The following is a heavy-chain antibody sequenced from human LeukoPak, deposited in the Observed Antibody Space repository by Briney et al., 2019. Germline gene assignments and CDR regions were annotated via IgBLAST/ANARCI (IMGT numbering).Heavy chain of an antibody. J-gene: IGHJ3*02. CDR2: ISGSGGST. D-gene: IGHD2-2*01. V-gene: IGHV3-23*01. CDR1: GFTFSSYA. CDR3: AKDGEGHQLLPGGFDI. Sequence: PGGSLRLSCAASGFTFSSYAMSWVRQAPGKGLEWVSAISGSGGSTYYADSVKGRFAISRDESKNTLFLHMNNLRVGDTAVYYCAKDGEGHQLLPGGFDIWGLGTLVSVSS.